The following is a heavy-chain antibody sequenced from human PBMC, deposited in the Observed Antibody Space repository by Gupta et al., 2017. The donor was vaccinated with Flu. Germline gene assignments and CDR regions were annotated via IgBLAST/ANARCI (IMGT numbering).Heavy chain of an antibody. J-gene: IGHJ6*02. CDR2: IYHSGNT. V-gene: IGHV4-4*02. CDR3: ARGSGWYEYPYYYGMDV. Sequence: QVQLQESGPGLVKPSGTLSLTCAVSGGPISSSNWWSWVRQPPGKGPEWVGEIYHSGNTNYNPSLKSRVTISVDKSKNQYSLKLSSVTAADTAVYYCARGSGWYEYPYYYGMDVWGQGTTVTVSS. CDR1: GGPISSSNW. D-gene: IGHD6-19*01.